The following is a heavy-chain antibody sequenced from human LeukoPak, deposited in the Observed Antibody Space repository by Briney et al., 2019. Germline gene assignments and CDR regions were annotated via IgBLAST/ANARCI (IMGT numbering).Heavy chain of an antibody. CDR1: GFTFDDYA. CDR3: ARRYDSSGYNYFDS. D-gene: IGHD3-22*01. CDR2: ISWNSGIR. V-gene: IGHV3-9*01. J-gene: IGHJ4*02. Sequence: PGGSLRLSCAASGFTFDDYAMHWVRQAPGKGLEWVSGISWNSGIRIYADSVKGRFTISRDNAKNSLYLQMNSLRAEDTALYYCARRYDSSGYNYFDSWGQGTLVTVSS.